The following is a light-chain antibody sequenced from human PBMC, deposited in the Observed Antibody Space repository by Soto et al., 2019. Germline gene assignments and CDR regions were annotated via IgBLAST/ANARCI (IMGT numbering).Light chain of an antibody. CDR2: DVS. CDR3: SSYAGTHVV. V-gene: IGLV2-8*01. J-gene: IGLJ1*01. Sequence: QSVLTQPPSASGSPGQSVTISCTGTSSDVGGYNYVSWYQQHPGKAPKLMTYDVSKRPSGVPDRFSGSKSGNTASLTVSGLQADDEADYYCSSYAGTHVVFGTGTKVTVL. CDR1: SSDVGGYNY.